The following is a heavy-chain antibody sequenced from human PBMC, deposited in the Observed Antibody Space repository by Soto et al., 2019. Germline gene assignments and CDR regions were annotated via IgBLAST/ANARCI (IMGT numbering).Heavy chain of an antibody. CDR2: ISSSSSYT. Sequence: PGGSLRLSCAASGFTFSDYYMSWIRQAPGKGLEWVSYISSSSSYTNYADSVKGRFTISRDNAKNSLYLQMNSLRAEDTAVYYCARGPLGYGGEPDAFDIWGQGTMVTVSS. CDR1: GFTFSDYY. J-gene: IGHJ3*02. D-gene: IGHD2-21*01. V-gene: IGHV3-11*06. CDR3: ARGPLGYGGEPDAFDI.